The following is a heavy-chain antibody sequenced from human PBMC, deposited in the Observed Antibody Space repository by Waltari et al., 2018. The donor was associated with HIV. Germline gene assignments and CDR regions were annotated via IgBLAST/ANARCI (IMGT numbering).Heavy chain of an antibody. V-gene: IGHV4-39*01. J-gene: IGHJ4*02. CDR1: GGSLSSSSYY. Sequence: QLQLQESGPGLVKPSATLSLTCTVSGGSLSSSSYYWGWIRQPPGKGLEWIGSIYYSGSTYYTPSLKSRVTISVDTSKNQFSLKLSSVTAADTAVYYCARAVQGYCSGGSCENYFDYWGQGTLVTVSS. D-gene: IGHD2-15*01. CDR2: IYYSGST. CDR3: ARAVQGYCSGGSCENYFDY.